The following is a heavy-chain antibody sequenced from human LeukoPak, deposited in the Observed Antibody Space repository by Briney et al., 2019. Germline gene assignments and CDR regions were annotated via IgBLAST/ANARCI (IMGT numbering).Heavy chain of an antibody. D-gene: IGHD6-19*01. Sequence: GGSLRLSCAASGFTFSSYAMSWVRQAPGKGLEWVSAISGSGGSTYYADSVKGRFTISRDNAKNSLYLQMNSLRAEDTAVYYCARVGIAVAGDYWGQGTLVTVSS. CDR2: ISGSGGST. CDR1: GFTFSSYA. V-gene: IGHV3-23*01. J-gene: IGHJ4*02. CDR3: ARVGIAVAGDY.